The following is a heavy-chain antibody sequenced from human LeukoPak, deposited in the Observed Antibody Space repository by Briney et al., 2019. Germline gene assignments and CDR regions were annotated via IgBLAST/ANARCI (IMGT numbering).Heavy chain of an antibody. Sequence: PSETLSLTCSVSGHSITTGYFWAWIRQSPGKGLEWIASVSHSGTTYYNPPLKSRVTISLDTSRNQLSLKLSSVTAADTAMYYCVTDVLLCGGSICNFFDPWGQGTLVTVSA. CDR1: GHSITTGYF. J-gene: IGHJ5*01. CDR3: VTDVLLCGGSICNFFDP. V-gene: IGHV4-38-2*02. D-gene: IGHD2-15*01. CDR2: VSHSGTT.